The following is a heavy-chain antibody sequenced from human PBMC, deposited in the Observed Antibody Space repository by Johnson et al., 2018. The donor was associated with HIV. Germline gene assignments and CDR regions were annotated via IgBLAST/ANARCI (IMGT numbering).Heavy chain of an antibody. CDR1: GFTVSRNY. Sequence: VQLVESGGGLVQPGGSLRLSCAASGFTVSRNYMNWVRQAPGKGLEWVSVIYSGGDTYYAESVKGRFTISRDNFKNTLYLQMSSLRAEDTAVYYCARGGIIHDAFDIWGQGTMVTVSS. D-gene: IGHD1-1*01. V-gene: IGHV3-66*01. CDR2: IYSGGDT. J-gene: IGHJ3*02. CDR3: ARGGIIHDAFDI.